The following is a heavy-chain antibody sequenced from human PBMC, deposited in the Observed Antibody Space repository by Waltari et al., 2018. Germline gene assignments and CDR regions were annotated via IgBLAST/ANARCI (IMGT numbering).Heavy chain of an antibody. CDR1: GFTFSSYS. CDR3: ASISTRRIVVVPAAPDNPDAFDI. V-gene: IGHV3-48*04. Sequence: EVQLVESGGGLVQPGGSLRLSCAASGFTFSSYSMNWVRQAPGKGLEWVSYISSSSSTIYYADSVKGRFTISRDNAKNSLYLQMNSLRAEDTAVYYCASISTRRIVVVPAAPDNPDAFDIWGQGTMVTVSS. J-gene: IGHJ3*02. D-gene: IGHD2-2*01. CDR2: ISSSSSTI.